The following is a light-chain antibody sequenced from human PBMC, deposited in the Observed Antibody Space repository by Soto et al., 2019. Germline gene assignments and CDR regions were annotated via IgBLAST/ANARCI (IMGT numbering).Light chain of an antibody. CDR2: GAS. Sequence: EIVMTQSPATLSVSPGERATLSCRASQSITDNLAWYQQKPGQAPRLLIYGASTRATDIPARFSGSGSGTEFTLTISSLEPEDFAVYYCQQRSQWPITFGQGTRLELK. J-gene: IGKJ5*01. CDR1: QSITDN. CDR3: QQRSQWPIT. V-gene: IGKV3-15*01.